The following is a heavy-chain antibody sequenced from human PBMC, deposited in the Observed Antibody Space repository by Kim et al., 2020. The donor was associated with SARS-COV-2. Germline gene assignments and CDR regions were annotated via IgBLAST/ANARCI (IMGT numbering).Heavy chain of an antibody. CDR1: GFTFSSYG. CDR3: AREMCGDYVFDY. V-gene: IGHV3-33*01. CDR2: IWYDGSNK. D-gene: IGHD4-17*01. Sequence: GGSLRLSCAASGFTFSSYGMHWVRQAPGKGLEWVAVIWYDGSNKYYADSVKGRFTISRDNSKNTLYLQMNSLRAEDTAVYYCAREMCGDYVFDYWGQGTLVTVSS. J-gene: IGHJ4*02.